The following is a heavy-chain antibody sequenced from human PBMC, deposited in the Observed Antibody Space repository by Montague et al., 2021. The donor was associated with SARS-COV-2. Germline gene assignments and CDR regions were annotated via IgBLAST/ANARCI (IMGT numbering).Heavy chain of an antibody. CDR1: GGSISSYY. D-gene: IGHD1-20*01. Sequence: SETLSLTCSVSGGSISSYYWSWIRQSPGKGLEWIGRIFHSGITDYNPSLKSRVTISADMSKNQFSLQLNSVTAADSAVYYCARTEYNWNDWFDPWGQGTLVTVSS. CDR2: IFHSGIT. CDR3: ARTEYNWNDWFDP. J-gene: IGHJ5*02. V-gene: IGHV4-59*13.